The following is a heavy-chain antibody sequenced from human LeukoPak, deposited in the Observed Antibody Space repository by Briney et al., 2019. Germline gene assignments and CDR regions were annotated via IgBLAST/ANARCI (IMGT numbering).Heavy chain of an antibody. V-gene: IGHV4-39*01. Sequence: PSETLSPTCTVSGGSISSSSYYWGWIRQPPGKGLEWIGSVYYSGSTYYNPSLKSRVTISVDTSKNQFSLKLSSATAADTAVYYCARQSGSHSYYYYGMNVWGQGTTVTVSS. CDR1: GGSISSSSYY. CDR2: VYYSGST. D-gene: IGHD1-26*01. CDR3: ARQSGSHSYYYYGMNV. J-gene: IGHJ6*02.